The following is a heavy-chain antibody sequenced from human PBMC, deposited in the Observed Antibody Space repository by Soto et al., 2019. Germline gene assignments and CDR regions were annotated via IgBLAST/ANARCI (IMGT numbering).Heavy chain of an antibody. CDR3: ASNEWGTYGSPDAFDI. CDR2: INPSGGST. J-gene: IGHJ3*02. Sequence: QVQLVQSGAEVKKPGASVKVSCKASGYTFTSYYMHWVRQAPGQGLEWMGIINPSGGSTSYAQKFQGRVTMTRDTYTSTVYMELSSLRSEDTAVYYCASNEWGTYGSPDAFDIWGQGTMVTVSS. CDR1: GYTFTSYY. D-gene: IGHD3-16*01. V-gene: IGHV1-46*01.